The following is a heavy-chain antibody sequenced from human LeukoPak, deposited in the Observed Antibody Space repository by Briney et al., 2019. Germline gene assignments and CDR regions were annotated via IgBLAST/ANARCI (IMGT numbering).Heavy chain of an antibody. CDR3: ARVGYYYGIEV. CDR1: GFTFSDYW. J-gene: IGHJ6*02. CDR2: IKQDGSEK. Sequence: AGSLRLSCAASGFTFSDYWMTWVRQAPGKGLEWVANIKQDGSEKYYVVSMKGRFTISRDNAKNSLYLQMNSLRAEDTAVYYCARVGYYYGIEVWGQGTTVIVSS. V-gene: IGHV3-7*04. D-gene: IGHD3-3*01.